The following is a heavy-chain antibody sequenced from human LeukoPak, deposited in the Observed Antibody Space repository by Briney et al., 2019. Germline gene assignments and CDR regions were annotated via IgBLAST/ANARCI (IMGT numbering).Heavy chain of an antibody. CDR1: GGSISTSNW. Sequence: SGTLSLTCAVSGGSISTSNWWSWVRQPPGKGLEWIGEIYHTGSTNYNPSLKSRVTFSVDKSKNQFSLKLTSVTAADTAVYFCASFYGSRNYCFDFWGQGILVTVSS. J-gene: IGHJ4*02. CDR2: IYHTGST. V-gene: IGHV4-4*02. D-gene: IGHD3-10*01. CDR3: ASFYGSRNYCFDF.